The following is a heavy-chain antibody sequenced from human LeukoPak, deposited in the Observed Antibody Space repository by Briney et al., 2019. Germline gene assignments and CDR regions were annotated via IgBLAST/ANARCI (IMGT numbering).Heavy chain of an antibody. CDR3: AKEATRIVGHVDY. V-gene: IGHV1-2*02. Sequence: ASVKVSCKASGYTFTDYYLHWVRQAPGQGLEWMGWINPNSGGTNYAQKFQGRVTMTRDTSISTAYVELTRLTSDDTAVYYCAKEATRIVGHVDYWGQGTLVTVSS. D-gene: IGHD3-22*01. CDR2: INPNSGGT. J-gene: IGHJ4*02. CDR1: GYTFTDYY.